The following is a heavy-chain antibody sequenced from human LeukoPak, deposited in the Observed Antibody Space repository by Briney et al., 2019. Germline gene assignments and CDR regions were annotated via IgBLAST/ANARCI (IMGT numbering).Heavy chain of an antibody. CDR1: GYTLTSNY. V-gene: IGHV1-46*03. Sequence: ASVKVSCKASGYTLTSNYIHWVRQAPGQGLEWMGIINPSGGSKTYAQKFQGRVTMTRDTSTSTVYMELTSLRSEDTAVYYCAKGRSDFFAYYYYLDVWGKGTTVTVSS. CDR3: AKGRSDFFAYYYYLDV. D-gene: IGHD2-21*02. J-gene: IGHJ6*03. CDR2: INPSGGSK.